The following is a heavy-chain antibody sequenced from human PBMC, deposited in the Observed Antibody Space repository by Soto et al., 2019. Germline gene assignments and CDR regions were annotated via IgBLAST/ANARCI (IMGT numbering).Heavy chain of an antibody. V-gene: IGHV2-26*01. J-gene: IGHJ4*02. D-gene: IGHD6-19*01. CDR1: GFSLSNARMG. CDR3: ARIETEYSSGWNQIDY. Sequence: SGPTLVNPTETLTLTCTVSGFSLSNARMGVSWIRQPPGKALEWLAHIFSNDEKSYSTSLKSRLTISKDTSKSQVVLTMTNMDPVDTATYYCARIETEYSSGWNQIDYWGQGTLVTVSS. CDR2: IFSNDEK.